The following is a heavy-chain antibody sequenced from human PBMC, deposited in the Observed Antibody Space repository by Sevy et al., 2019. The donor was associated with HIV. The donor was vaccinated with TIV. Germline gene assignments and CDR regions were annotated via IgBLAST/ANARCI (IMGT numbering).Heavy chain of an antibody. Sequence: ASVKVSCKASGYTFTSYGISWVRQAPGQGLEWMGWISAYNGNTNYAQTLQGRVTITTDTSTSTAYMELRSLRSDDTAVYYCARGGTGTTAELLDYWGQGTLVTVSS. D-gene: IGHD1-7*01. J-gene: IGHJ4*02. CDR3: ARGGTGTTAELLDY. V-gene: IGHV1-18*01. CDR1: GYTFTSYG. CDR2: ISAYNGNT.